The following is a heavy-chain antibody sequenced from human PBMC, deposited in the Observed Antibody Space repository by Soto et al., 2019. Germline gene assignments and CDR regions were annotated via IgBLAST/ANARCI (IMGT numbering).Heavy chain of an antibody. Sequence: PEESLRLSCAASGFAFSSYAMTWVRQAPGKGLEWVSVIRGSGGNTYYADSVKGRFTISRDNSRNTLFLDMNSLRAEDTGVYYCAKDRGNSGWRGRFYYWGQGTLVTVSS. CDR2: IRGSGGNT. J-gene: IGHJ4*02. CDR1: GFAFSSYA. D-gene: IGHD6-19*01. V-gene: IGHV3-23*01. CDR3: AKDRGNSGWRGRFYY.